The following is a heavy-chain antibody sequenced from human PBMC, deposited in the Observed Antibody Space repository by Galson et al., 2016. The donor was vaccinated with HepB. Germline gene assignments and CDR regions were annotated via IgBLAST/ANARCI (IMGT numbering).Heavy chain of an antibody. CDR1: GFSLTTNGVG. CDR3: ARLAWRGCDNTGTKYLFDI. V-gene: IGHV2-5*02. CDR2: IFWDGDR. J-gene: IGHJ4*02. Sequence: PALVKPTQTLTLACTFSGFSLTTNGVGVGWIRQPPGKALEWLAVIFWDGDRHFSPSLQTRLTITKDNPKSQVVLTMTNMDPVDTATYYCARLAWRGCDNTGTKYLFDIWGQGTLVTVSA. D-gene: IGHD1-14*01.